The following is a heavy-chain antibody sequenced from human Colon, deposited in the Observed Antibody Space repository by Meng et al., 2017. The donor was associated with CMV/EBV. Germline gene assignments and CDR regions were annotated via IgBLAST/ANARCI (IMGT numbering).Heavy chain of an antibody. CDR1: GFTFSNSW. D-gene: IGHD1-26*01. CDR3: ANAMGAKGVRGDY. CDR2: INPDGSST. V-gene: IGHV3-74*01. J-gene: IGHJ4*02. Sequence: GESLKISCAASGFTFSNSWMHWVRQGPGKGLLWVSRINPDGSSTSYADSVKGRFTISRDNAKNTVYLQMNSLRAEDTAVYYCANAMGAKGVRGDYWGQGTLVTVSS.